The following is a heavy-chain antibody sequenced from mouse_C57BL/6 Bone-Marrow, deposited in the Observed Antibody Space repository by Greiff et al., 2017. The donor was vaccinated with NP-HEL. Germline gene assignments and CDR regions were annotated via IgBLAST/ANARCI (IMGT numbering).Heavy chain of an antibody. J-gene: IGHJ1*03. D-gene: IGHD1-1*01. Sequence: EVQLVESGPGLAKPSQTLSLTCSVTGYSITSDYWNWIRKFPGNKLEYMGYISYSGSTYYNPSLKSRISITRDTSKNQYYLQLNSVTTEDTATYYCARYKNYYGSSYVEYFDVWGTGTTVTVSS. CDR1: GYSITSDY. CDR2: ISYSGST. V-gene: IGHV3-8*01. CDR3: ARYKNYYGSSYVEYFDV.